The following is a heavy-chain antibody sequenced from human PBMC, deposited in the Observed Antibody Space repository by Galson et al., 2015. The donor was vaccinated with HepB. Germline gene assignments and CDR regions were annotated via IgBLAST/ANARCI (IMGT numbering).Heavy chain of an antibody. CDR1: GGSMRERSTTYY. CDR2: IYTSGRT. CDR3: AGGGDCGDACYSNFDS. J-gene: IGHJ4*03. D-gene: IGHD2-21*01. Sequence: SETLSLTCTVSGGSMRERSTTYYWTWIRHPAGKGLEWIGRIYTSGRTDYSPSLKSRVTMSVDTSKNQFSLRLNSVTAADTAVYYCAGGGDCGDACYSNFDSWGHGTLVTVSS. V-gene: IGHV4-4*07.